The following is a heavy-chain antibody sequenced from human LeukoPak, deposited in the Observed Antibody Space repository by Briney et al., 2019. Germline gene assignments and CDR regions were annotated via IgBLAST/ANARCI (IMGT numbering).Heavy chain of an antibody. Sequence: GGSLRLSCAASGFTSSDYYMSWIRQAPGKGLEWVSYISSSGSTIYYADSVKGRFTISRDNAKNSLYLQMNSLRAEDTAVYYCARSYRPPPYYYYYMDVWGKGTTVTVSS. CDR3: ARSYRPPPYYYYYMDV. D-gene: IGHD3-16*02. CDR2: ISSSGSTI. CDR1: GFTSSDYY. J-gene: IGHJ6*03. V-gene: IGHV3-11*04.